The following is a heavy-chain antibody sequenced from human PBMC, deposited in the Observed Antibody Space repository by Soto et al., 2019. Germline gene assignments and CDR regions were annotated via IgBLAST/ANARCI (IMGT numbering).Heavy chain of an antibody. J-gene: IGHJ5*02. CDR3: TKDLKSGSAATLFDP. V-gene: IGHV3-23*01. D-gene: IGHD2-15*01. CDR2: ISGSGGRT. CDR1: GFTFTTYA. Sequence: EGQLLESGGGLVQPGGSLRLSCAASGFTFTTYAMAWVRQAPGKGLEWVSYISGSGGRTNYADSVKGRFTISRDNSKNTLYLQMSSLRPADTAVYYCTKDLKSGSAATLFDPWGQGILVTVSS.